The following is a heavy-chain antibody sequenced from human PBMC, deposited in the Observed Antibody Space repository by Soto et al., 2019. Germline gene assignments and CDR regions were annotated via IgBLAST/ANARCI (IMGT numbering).Heavy chain of an antibody. CDR3: ARRNNHALLEF. CDR1: GDSVCRGPHY. J-gene: IGHJ4*02. Sequence: NPSETLSFTCTVSGDSVCRGPHYWCWIRQPPGRRLEWLGYVYGIQTTNTNPSLAGRVTISKAPSKNQFSLRLTSVTAADTSVYYCARRNNHALLEFWGRGTLVTVSS. V-gene: IGHV4-61*01. CDR2: VYGIQTT. D-gene: IGHD1-1*01.